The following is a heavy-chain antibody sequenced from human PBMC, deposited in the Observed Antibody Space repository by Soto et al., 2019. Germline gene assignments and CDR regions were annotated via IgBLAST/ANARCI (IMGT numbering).Heavy chain of an antibody. CDR1: GGSISSYY. J-gene: IGHJ6*02. V-gene: IGHV4-59*12. CDR3: AREEGYSHYYYGMDV. D-gene: IGHD5-18*01. Sequence: SETLSLTCTVSGGSISSYYWSWIRQPPGKGLEWIGYIYYSGSTNYNPSLKSRVTISVDTSKNQFSLKLSSVTAADTAVYYCAREEGYSHYYYGMDVWGQGTTVTVSS. CDR2: IYYSGST.